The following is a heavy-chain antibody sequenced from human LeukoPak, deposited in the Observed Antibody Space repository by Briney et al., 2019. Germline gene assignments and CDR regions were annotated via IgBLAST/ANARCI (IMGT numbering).Heavy chain of an antibody. J-gene: IGHJ6*03. Sequence: PSETLSLTCAVYGGSFSGYYWSWIRQPPGKGLEWIGYIYYSGSTNYNPSLKSRVTISVDTSKNQFSLKLTSVTAADTAVYYCARTMEGYCSGGSCYQYSYYMDVWGKGTTVTVSS. D-gene: IGHD2-15*01. CDR2: IYYSGST. CDR3: ARTMEGYCSGGSCYQYSYYMDV. CDR1: GGSFSGYY. V-gene: IGHV4-59*01.